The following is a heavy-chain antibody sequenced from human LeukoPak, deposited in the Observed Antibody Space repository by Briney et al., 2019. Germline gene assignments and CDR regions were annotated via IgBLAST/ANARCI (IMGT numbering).Heavy chain of an antibody. Sequence: ASVKVSCKASGYTFTSYDINWVRQATGQGLEWMGWMNPNSGNTGLARKFQGRVTMTRSTSITTAYMELSSLRSEDTAVYYCARSDSLSWFDPWGQGTLVTVPS. D-gene: IGHD2-15*01. CDR2: MNPNSGNT. J-gene: IGHJ5*02. CDR1: GYTFTSYD. CDR3: ARSDSLSWFDP. V-gene: IGHV1-8*01.